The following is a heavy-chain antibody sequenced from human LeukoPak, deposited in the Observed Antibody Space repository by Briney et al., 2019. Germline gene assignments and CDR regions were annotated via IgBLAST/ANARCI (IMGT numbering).Heavy chain of an antibody. CDR1: GFTFSTYA. Sequence: PGGSLRLSCTASGFTFSTYAMTWVRQTPGKGLKWVSIISSVGSSTYYADSVTGRFTISRDNSKNTLYLQMNTLRAEDTAIYYCEKSSGAYLYGHDYFDYWGQGTLVTVSS. J-gene: IGHJ4*02. V-gene: IGHV3-23*01. CDR2: ISSVGSST. CDR3: EKSSGAYLYGHDYFDY. D-gene: IGHD3-10*01.